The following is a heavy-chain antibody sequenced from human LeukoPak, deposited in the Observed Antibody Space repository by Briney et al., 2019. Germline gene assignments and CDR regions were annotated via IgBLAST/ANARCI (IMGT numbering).Heavy chain of an antibody. J-gene: IGHJ6*02. CDR2: IYYSGST. V-gene: IGHV4-39*01. CDR3: ARAAPESSGYYTDYYYYYGMDV. D-gene: IGHD3-22*01. CDR1: GGSISSSSYY. Sequence: SETLPLTCTVSGGSISSSSYYWGWIRQPPGKGLEWIESIYYSGSTYYNPSLKSRVTISVDTSKNQFSLKLSSVTAADTAVYYCARAAPESSGYYTDYYYYYGMDVWGQGTTVTVSS.